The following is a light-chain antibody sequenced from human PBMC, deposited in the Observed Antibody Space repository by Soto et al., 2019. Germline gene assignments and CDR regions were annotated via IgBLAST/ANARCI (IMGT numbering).Light chain of an antibody. J-gene: IGLJ2*01. V-gene: IGLV1-47*01. CDR3: SSYTSTSTIL. Sequence: QSVLTQPPSASGTPGQRVTISCSGTRSNIRSNYVYWYRQIPGTAPKLLIYRNNQRPSGVPDRFSGSKSGNTASLTISGLQAEDEADYYCSSYTSTSTILFGGGTKLTVL. CDR1: RSNIRSNY. CDR2: RNN.